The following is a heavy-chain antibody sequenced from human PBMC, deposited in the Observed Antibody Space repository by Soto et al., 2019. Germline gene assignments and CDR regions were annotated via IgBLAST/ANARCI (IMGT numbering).Heavy chain of an antibody. J-gene: IGHJ4*02. Sequence: GGSLRLSCAASGFTFSSYAMSWVRQAPGRGLEWVSAISGSGGSTYYADSVKGRFTISRDNSKNTLYLQMNSLRAEDTAVYYCAKDLKHVLIAAAGPLDYWGQGTLVTVSS. V-gene: IGHV3-23*01. CDR3: AKDLKHVLIAAAGPLDY. CDR2: ISGSGGST. D-gene: IGHD6-13*01. CDR1: GFTFSSYA.